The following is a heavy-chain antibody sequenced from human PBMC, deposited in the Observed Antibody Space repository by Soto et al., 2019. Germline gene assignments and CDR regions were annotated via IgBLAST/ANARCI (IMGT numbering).Heavy chain of an antibody. V-gene: IGHV3-23*01. J-gene: IGHJ4*02. CDR2: ISGDAGST. Sequence: EVRLLESGGGLVQPGGSLRLSCAASGFTFSSYTMSWVRQAPGKGLEWVSAISGDAGSTYYADSVKGRFTISRDNSKNTLYLQMDSLRAEDLAVYYCAKDVSRFCSSPSCFYFDYWGQGTLVTVSS. CDR3: AKDVSRFCSSPSCFYFDY. D-gene: IGHD2-2*01. CDR1: GFTFSSYT.